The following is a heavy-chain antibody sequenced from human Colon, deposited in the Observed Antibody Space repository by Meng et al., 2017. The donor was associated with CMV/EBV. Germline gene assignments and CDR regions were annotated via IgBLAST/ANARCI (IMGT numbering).Heavy chain of an antibody. V-gene: IGHV4-34*01. D-gene: IGHD3-3*01. CDR3: ASRRFRRITIVGVVLQELWDV. J-gene: IGHJ6*02. CDR2: INHSGST. Sequence: GSLRLSCAVYGGSFSGYYWSWIRQPPGKGLEWIGEINHSGSTNYNPSLKSRVTISVDTSKNQSSLKLSSVTAADTAVYYCASRRFRRITIVGVVLQELWDVWGQGTTVTVSS. CDR1: GGSFSGYY.